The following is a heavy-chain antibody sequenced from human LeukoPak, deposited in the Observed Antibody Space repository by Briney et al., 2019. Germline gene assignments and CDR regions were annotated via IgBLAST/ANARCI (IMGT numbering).Heavy chain of an antibody. D-gene: IGHD6-13*01. CDR1: GFTFSSYD. CDR3: ARAGYSSSWYSRYFDL. J-gene: IGHJ2*01. V-gene: IGHV3-13*01. CDR2: IGTAGET. Sequence: GGSLRLSCAASGFTFSSYDMHWVRQATGKGLEWVSGIGTAGETYYPGSVKGRFTISRENAKDSLYLQMNSLRVGDTAVYYCARAGYSSSWYSRYFDLWGRGTLVTVSS.